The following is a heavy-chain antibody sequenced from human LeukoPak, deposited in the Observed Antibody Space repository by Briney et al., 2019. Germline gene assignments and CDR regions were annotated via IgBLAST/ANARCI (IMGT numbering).Heavy chain of an antibody. J-gene: IGHJ4*02. CDR2: IYYSGSA. CDR3: ARDVGATPGYFDY. Sequence: SETLSLTCTVSGGSISSYYWNWIRQPPGKGLEWIGYIYYSGSANYNPSLKSRVTISVDTSKSQVSLKLSSVTAADTAVYYCARDVGATPGYFDYWGQGTLVTVSS. D-gene: IGHD1-26*01. CDR1: GGSISSYY. V-gene: IGHV4-59*01.